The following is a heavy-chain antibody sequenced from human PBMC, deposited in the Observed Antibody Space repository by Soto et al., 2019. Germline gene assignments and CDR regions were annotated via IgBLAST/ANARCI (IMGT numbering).Heavy chain of an antibody. CDR2: INPNSGGT. V-gene: IGHV1-2*04. CDR1: GYTFTGYY. Sequence: QVQLVQSGAEVKKPGASVKVSCKASGYTFTGYYMHWVRQAPGQGLEWMGWINPNSGGTNYAQKFQGWVTMTRDTSISTAYMELSRLRSDDTAVYYCARDRWNEGRYYGMDVWGQGTTFTVSS. J-gene: IGHJ6*02. D-gene: IGHD1-1*01. CDR3: ARDRWNEGRYYGMDV.